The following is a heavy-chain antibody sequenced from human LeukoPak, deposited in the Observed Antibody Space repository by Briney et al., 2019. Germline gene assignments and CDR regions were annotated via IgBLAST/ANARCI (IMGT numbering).Heavy chain of an antibody. V-gene: IGHV5-51*01. CDR1: GYSFTTYW. J-gene: IGHJ4*02. CDR2: IYPGDSDT. CDR3: ARGGMAVLRAPFDY. Sequence: GESLKISCKGPGYSFTTYWIGWVRQMPGKGLECMGIIYPGDSDTRYSPSFQGQVTISVDKSISTAYLQWSSLKASDSAMYYCARGGMAVLRAPFDYWGQGTLVTVSS. D-gene: IGHD5-24*01.